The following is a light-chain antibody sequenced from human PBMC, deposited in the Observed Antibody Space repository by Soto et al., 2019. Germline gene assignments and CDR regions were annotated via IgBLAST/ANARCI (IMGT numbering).Light chain of an antibody. Sequence: EIVLTQSPGTLSLSPGERATLSCRASQSVRSSYLAWYQQKPGQAPRLLIYGASSRATGIRDRFSGSGSGTAFTLTISRVEPEDFAVYYCQQYGSSPITFGQGTRLEIK. CDR1: QSVRSSY. J-gene: IGKJ5*01. CDR2: GAS. V-gene: IGKV3-20*01. CDR3: QQYGSSPIT.